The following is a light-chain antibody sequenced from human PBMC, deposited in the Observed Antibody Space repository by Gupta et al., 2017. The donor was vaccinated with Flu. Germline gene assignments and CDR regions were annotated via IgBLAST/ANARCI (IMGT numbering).Light chain of an antibody. Sequence: ATISCTGTSSDVGSYNRVSWYQQPTGTTPKLMIFEVSKRPSGVPDRFSGSKSGNTASLTISGRKAEDEGDYYCSSDTAISSAVFGTGTKVTVL. CDR1: SSDVGSYNR. CDR3: SSDTAISSAV. CDR2: EVS. J-gene: IGLJ1*01. V-gene: IGLV2-18*02.